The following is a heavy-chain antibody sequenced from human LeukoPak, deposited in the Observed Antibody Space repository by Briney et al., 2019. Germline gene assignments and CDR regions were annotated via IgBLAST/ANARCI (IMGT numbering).Heavy chain of an antibody. D-gene: IGHD6-6*01. CDR3: VREPYSRSSGRHERTFDY. CDR2: SNPDNVNT. Sequence: ASVKVSCRASGYSFTTHYIHWIRQAPGQGLEWMGHSNPDNVNTKYAPKFQGRVTMTRDTSIATVYMELSSLTSDDTAVYFCVREPYSRSSGRHERTFDYWGQGTLVTVSS. CDR1: GYSFTTHY. J-gene: IGHJ4*02. V-gene: IGHV1-2*06.